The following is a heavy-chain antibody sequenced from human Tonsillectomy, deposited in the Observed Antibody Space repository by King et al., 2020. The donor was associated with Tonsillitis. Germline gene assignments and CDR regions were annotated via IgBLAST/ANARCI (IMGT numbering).Heavy chain of an antibody. CDR2: IYNSGST. J-gene: IGHJ2*01. CDR1: GASISGSY. CDR3: ARGYDSTGYYLGWWFDP. V-gene: IGHV4-59*01. D-gene: IGHD3-22*01. Sequence: VQLQESGPGLVKPSETLSLTCTVSGASISGSYWSWIRQPPGKGLEWIGYIYNSGSTNYNPSLKSRVTISVDTSKNPFSLKLSSVTAADTAVYYCARGYDSTGYYLGWWFDPWGRGAQVTVSS.